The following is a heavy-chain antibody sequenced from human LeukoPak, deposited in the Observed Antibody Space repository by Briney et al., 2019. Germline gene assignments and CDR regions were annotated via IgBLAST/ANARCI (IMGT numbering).Heavy chain of an antibody. D-gene: IGHD3-10*01. CDR2: IYHSGST. V-gene: IGHV4-38-2*02. CDR1: GYSISSGYY. CDR3: ARCGGSYDY. Sequence: PSETLSLTCTVSGYSISSGYYWGWIRQFPGKGLEWIGSIYHSGSTYYNPSLKSRVTISVDTSKNQFSLKLSSVTAADTAVYYCARCGGSYDYWGQGTLVTVFS. J-gene: IGHJ4*02.